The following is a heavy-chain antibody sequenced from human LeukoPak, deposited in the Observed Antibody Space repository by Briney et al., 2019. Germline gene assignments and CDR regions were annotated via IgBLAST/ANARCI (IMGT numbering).Heavy chain of an antibody. Sequence: PSETLSLTCTVSGGSISSYYWSWIRQPPGKGLEWVGYIYYSGSTNYNPSLKSRVTISVDTSKNQFSLKLSSVTAADTAVYYCARANYYYGSGSYYSPIDYWGQGTLVTVSS. CDR2: IYYSGST. D-gene: IGHD3-10*01. J-gene: IGHJ4*02. CDR3: ARANYYYGSGSYYSPIDY. V-gene: IGHV4-59*01. CDR1: GGSISSYY.